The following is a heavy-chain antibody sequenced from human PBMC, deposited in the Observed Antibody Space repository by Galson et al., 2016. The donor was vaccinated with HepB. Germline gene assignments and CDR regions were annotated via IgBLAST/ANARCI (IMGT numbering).Heavy chain of an antibody. CDR3: ARTVGATYYNHFDP. J-gene: IGHJ5*02. CDR2: IYYSGRT. V-gene: IGHV4-39*01. D-gene: IGHD1-26*01. Sequence: SETLSLTCTVSGGSISSSSHYWGWIRQTPGKGLEWIGSIYYSGRTYDNPSLKSRVAMSVDTSKNQFSLKLTSATAADTAMYYCARTVGATYYNHFDPWGQGTLVTVSS. CDR1: GGSISSSSHY.